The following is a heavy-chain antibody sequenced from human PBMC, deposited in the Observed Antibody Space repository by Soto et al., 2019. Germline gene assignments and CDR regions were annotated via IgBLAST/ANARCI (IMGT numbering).Heavy chain of an antibody. V-gene: IGHV3-30*09. Sequence: GGSLRLSCAASGFTFSSYAMHWVRQAPGKGLEWVAVISYDGSNKYYADSVKGRFAISRDNSKNTLYLQMNSLRAEDTAVYYCARGADYYDSSGPGHHWGQGTLVTVSS. CDR1: GFTFSSYA. CDR2: ISYDGSNK. CDR3: ARGADYYDSSGPGHH. D-gene: IGHD3-22*01. J-gene: IGHJ5*02.